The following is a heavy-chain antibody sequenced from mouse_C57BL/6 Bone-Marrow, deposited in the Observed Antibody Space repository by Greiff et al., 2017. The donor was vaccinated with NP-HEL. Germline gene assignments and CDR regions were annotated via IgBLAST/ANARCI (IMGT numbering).Heavy chain of an antibody. CDR3: ARKTTADFDY. D-gene: IGHD1-2*01. J-gene: IGHJ2*01. Sequence: EVKLMESGGDLVKPGGSLKLSCAASGFTFSSYGMSWVRQTPDKRLEWVATISSGGSYTYYPDSVKGRFTISRDNAKNTLYLQMSSLKSEDTAMYYCARKTTADFDYWGQGTTLTVSS. V-gene: IGHV5-6*01. CDR1: GFTFSSYG. CDR2: ISSGGSYT.